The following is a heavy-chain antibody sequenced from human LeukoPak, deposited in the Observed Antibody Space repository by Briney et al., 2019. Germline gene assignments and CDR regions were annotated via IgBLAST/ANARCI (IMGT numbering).Heavy chain of an antibody. CDR3: ARDSRIAVAGVNWYFDL. CDR1: GGSFSGYY. D-gene: IGHD6-19*01. J-gene: IGHJ2*01. CDR2: IYYSGST. Sequence: SETLSLTCAVYGGSFSGYYWSWIRQPPGKGLEWIGYIYYSGSTNYNPSLKSRVTISVDTSKNQFSLKLSSVTAADTAVYHCARDSRIAVAGVNWYFDLWGRGTLVTVSS. V-gene: IGHV4-59*01.